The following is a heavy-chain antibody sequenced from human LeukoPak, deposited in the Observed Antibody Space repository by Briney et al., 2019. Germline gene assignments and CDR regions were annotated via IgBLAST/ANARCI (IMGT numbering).Heavy chain of an antibody. Sequence: SETLSLTCSVSSGSISSSSYYWGWIRQPPGKGLEWIGSIYYSGSTYYNPSLKSRVTISVDTSKNQFSLKLSSVTAADTAVYYCARVAAGDYYMDVWGKGTTVTVSS. CDR1: SGSISSSSYY. D-gene: IGHD2-15*01. CDR3: ARVAAGDYYMDV. J-gene: IGHJ6*03. CDR2: IYYSGST. V-gene: IGHV4-39*07.